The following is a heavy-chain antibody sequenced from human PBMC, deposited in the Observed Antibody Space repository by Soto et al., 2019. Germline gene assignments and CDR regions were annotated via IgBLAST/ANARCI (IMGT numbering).Heavy chain of an antibody. V-gene: IGHV3-23*01. Sequence: GGSLRLSCAASGFTFSSYAMSWVRQAPGKGLEWVSAISGSGGSTYYADSVKSRFTISRDNSKNTLYLQMNSLRAEDTAVYYCAKDRSTTVTTTGIFDYWGQGTLVTVSS. D-gene: IGHD4-17*01. CDR1: GFTFSSYA. CDR3: AKDRSTTVTTTGIFDY. CDR2: ISGSGGST. J-gene: IGHJ4*02.